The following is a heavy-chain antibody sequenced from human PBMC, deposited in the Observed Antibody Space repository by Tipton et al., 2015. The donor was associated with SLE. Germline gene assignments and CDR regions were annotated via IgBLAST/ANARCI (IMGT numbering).Heavy chain of an antibody. Sequence: TLSLTCTVSGGSVSSGSYYWAWIRQPPGKGTEWIGTIYYNGITYYNPSLKSRVTISVDTSKNQFSLRLNSVIAADTAVYYCARVGGSSRGWFDPWGQGTLVTVSS. V-gene: IGHV4-39*07. CDR1: GGSVSSGSYY. D-gene: IGHD6-13*01. J-gene: IGHJ5*02. CDR3: ARVGGSSRGWFDP. CDR2: IYYNGIT.